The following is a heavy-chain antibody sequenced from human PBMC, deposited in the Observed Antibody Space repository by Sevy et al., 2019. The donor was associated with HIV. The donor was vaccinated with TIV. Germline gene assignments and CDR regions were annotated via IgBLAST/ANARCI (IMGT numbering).Heavy chain of an antibody. Sequence: GGSLRLSCAASGFTFSSYSMNWVRQAPGKGLEWVSSISSSSYIYYADSVKGRFTISRDNAKNSLYLQMNSLRAEDTAVYYCARDYCSSTSCYYGMDVWGQGTTVTVSS. CDR3: ARDYCSSTSCYYGMDV. CDR2: ISSSSYI. J-gene: IGHJ6*02. D-gene: IGHD2-2*01. V-gene: IGHV3-21*01. CDR1: GFTFSSYS.